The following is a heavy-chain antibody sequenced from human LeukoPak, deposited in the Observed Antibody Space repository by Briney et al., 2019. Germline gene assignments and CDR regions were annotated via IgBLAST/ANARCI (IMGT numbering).Heavy chain of an antibody. J-gene: IGHJ4*02. Sequence: PGGSLGLSCEASGFTFMSFEMNWVRQAPGKGLEWVSYMTSSGNTLYYADSVKGRFTISRDNAKNSLFLQMNSLRAEDTAVYYCARVMWGRRYFDSWGQGTLVTVSS. D-gene: IGHD7-27*01. CDR1: GFTFMSFE. V-gene: IGHV3-48*03. CDR2: MTSSGNTL. CDR3: ARVMWGRRYFDS.